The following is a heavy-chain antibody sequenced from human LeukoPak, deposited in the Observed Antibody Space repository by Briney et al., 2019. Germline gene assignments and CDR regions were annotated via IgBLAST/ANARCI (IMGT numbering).Heavy chain of an antibody. D-gene: IGHD1-26*01. J-gene: IGHJ6*02. V-gene: IGHV3-9*01. CDR3: AKSLGATFYYYGMDV. CDR2: ISWNSGSI. CDR1: GFTFDDYA. Sequence: GESLRLSCAASGFTFDDYAMHWVRQAPGKGLEWVSGISWNSGSIGYADSVKGRFTISRDNAKNSLYLQMNSLRAEDTALYYCAKSLGATFYYYGMDVWGQGTTVTVSS.